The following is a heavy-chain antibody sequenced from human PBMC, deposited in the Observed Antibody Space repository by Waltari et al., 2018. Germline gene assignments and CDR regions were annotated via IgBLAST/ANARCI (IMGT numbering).Heavy chain of an antibody. CDR1: GYTFTSYA. Sequence: QVQLVQSGAEVKKPGASVKVSCKASGYTFTSYAMHWVRQAPGQRLEWMGWINAGNGNTKYSQKFQGRVTMTRDTSASTAYMELSSLRSEDTAVYYCARDRDYSSGWYYFDYWGQGTLVTVSS. J-gene: IGHJ4*02. D-gene: IGHD6-19*01. CDR3: ARDRDYSSGWYYFDY. CDR2: INAGNGNT. V-gene: IGHV1-3*01.